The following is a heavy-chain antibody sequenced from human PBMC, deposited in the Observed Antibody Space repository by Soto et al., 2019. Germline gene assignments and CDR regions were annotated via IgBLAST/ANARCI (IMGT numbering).Heavy chain of an antibody. Sequence: DVQLVESGGGLVQPGRSLRLSCAASGFTFDDYAMHWVRQAPGKGLEWVSGISWNSGSIGYADSVKGRFTISRDNAKNSLYLQMNSLRAEDTALYYCAKRGGGRIAAAGHFDYCGQGTLVTVSS. CDR2: ISWNSGSI. CDR1: GFTFDDYA. CDR3: AKRGGGRIAAAGHFDY. J-gene: IGHJ4*02. D-gene: IGHD6-13*01. V-gene: IGHV3-9*01.